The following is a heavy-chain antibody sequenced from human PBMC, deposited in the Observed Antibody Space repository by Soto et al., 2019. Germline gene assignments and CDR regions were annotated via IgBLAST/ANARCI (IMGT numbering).Heavy chain of an antibody. Sequence: QITLKESGPTLVKPTQTLTLTCTFSGFSLSTHRVGVGWVRQPAGKALEWLALIYWDDDKRYSASLNSRLTITKDTSKNQVVLTMTNMDPVDTATYYCAHAMLYCTGGSCSTWFDSWGQGTLVTVSS. J-gene: IGHJ5*01. CDR3: AHAMLYCTGGSCSTWFDS. CDR2: IYWDDDK. D-gene: IGHD2-15*01. CDR1: GFSLSTHRVG. V-gene: IGHV2-5*02.